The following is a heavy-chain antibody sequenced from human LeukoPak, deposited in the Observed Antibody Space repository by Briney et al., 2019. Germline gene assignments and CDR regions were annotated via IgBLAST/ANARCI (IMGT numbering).Heavy chain of an antibody. Sequence: GGSLRLSCAASGFTFDDYAMHWVRQGPGKGLEWISGITWNTDTIGYADSVMGRFTISRDNAKSSLYLQMNSLRVEDTAVYYCALLAVASDFDYWGQGALVTVSS. CDR1: GFTFDDYA. CDR2: ITWNTDTI. V-gene: IGHV3-9*01. CDR3: ALLAVASDFDY. D-gene: IGHD6-19*01. J-gene: IGHJ4*02.